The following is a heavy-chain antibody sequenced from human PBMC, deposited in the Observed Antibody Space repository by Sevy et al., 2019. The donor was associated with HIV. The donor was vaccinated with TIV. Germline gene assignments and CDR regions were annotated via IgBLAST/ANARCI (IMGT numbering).Heavy chain of an antibody. CDR2: INGDGSGT. J-gene: IGHJ6*02. D-gene: IGHD3-3*01. V-gene: IGHV3-74*01. Sequence: GGSLRLSCAASGFTFSSYWMHWVRQAPGKGLVWVSRINGDGSGTSYADSVKGRFTISRDNPKNTLYLQMNSLRAEDTAVYYCARDFWSAQRGMDVWGQGTTVTVSS. CDR3: ARDFWSAQRGMDV. CDR1: GFTFSSYW.